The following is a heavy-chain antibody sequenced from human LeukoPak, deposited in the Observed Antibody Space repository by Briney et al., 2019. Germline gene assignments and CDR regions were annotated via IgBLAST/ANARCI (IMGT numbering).Heavy chain of an antibody. D-gene: IGHD6-13*01. CDR3: ASEGSSSYYAFDI. V-gene: IGHV1-8*01. Sequence: ASVKVSCKASGYTFTSHDINWVRQATGQGLEWMGWMNPNSGNTSYAQKFQGRVTMTRDMSTSTVYMELSSLRSEDTAVYYCASEGSSSYYAFDIWGQGTMVTVSS. CDR2: MNPNSGNT. J-gene: IGHJ3*02. CDR1: GYTFTSHD.